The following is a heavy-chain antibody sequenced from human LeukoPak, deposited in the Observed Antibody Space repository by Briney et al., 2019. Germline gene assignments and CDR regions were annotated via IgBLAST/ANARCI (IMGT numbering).Heavy chain of an antibody. V-gene: IGHV1-18*04. CDR2: ISAYNGNT. J-gene: IGHJ3*01. CDR1: GYTFTGYY. D-gene: IGHD4/OR15-4a*01. CDR3: ARETIEAFDV. Sequence: ASVKVSCKASGYTFTGYYMHWVRQAPGQGLEWMGWISAYNGNTNYAQKFQDRVTMTTDTSTSTAHLEMRSLRPDDTAVYYCARETIEAFDVWGQGTMVTVSS.